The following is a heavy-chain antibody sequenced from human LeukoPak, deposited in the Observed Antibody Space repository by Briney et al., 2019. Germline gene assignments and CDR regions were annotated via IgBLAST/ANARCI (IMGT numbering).Heavy chain of an antibody. J-gene: IGHJ4*02. Sequence: PGGSLRLSCAASGFTFSSYSMNWVRQAPGKGLEWVSSISSSSIFIFYADSVKGRFTISRDNAKNSLYLQMNSLRAEDTAVYYCAKGGRVLSSWPNVDYWAREPWSPSPQ. CDR1: GFTFSSYS. D-gene: IGHD6-13*01. CDR3: AKGGRVLSSWPNVDY. CDR2: ISSSSIFI. V-gene: IGHV3-21*01.